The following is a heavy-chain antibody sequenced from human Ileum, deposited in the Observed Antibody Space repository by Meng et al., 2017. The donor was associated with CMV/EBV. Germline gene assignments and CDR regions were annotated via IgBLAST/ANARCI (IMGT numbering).Heavy chain of an antibody. CDR3: TRGYSNSAIYAFDI. J-gene: IGHJ3*02. Sequence: SASTFGNHYIDWVRQAPGKGLEWVGRIANRANGYTTEYAASVKGRFTISRDDSKNSLFLQMNSLTTEDTALYQCTRGYSNSAIYAFDIWGRGTMVTVSS. D-gene: IGHD4-11*01. CDR2: IANRANGYTT. V-gene: IGHV3-72*01. CDR1: ASTFGNHY.